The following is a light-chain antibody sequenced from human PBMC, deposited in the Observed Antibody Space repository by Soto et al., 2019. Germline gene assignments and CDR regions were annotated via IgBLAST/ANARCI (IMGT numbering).Light chain of an antibody. CDR3: QQDYDTVMYT. Sequence: DIVMTQSPDSLAVSLGEGATINCKSSQNVLYDSNKKNYLAWYQQKAGQPPKLLIYWASTRASGVPDRFSGSGSGTDFTLTINSLQAEDVAVYYCQQDYDTVMYTVGQGTKLEIK. CDR1: QNVLYDSNKKNY. J-gene: IGKJ2*01. V-gene: IGKV4-1*01. CDR2: WAS.